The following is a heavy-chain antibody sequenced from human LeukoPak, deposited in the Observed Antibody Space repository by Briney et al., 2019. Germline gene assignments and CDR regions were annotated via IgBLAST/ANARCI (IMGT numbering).Heavy chain of an antibody. CDR2: INPSAGST. CDR3: ARKGDIAVAGLVLDH. J-gene: IGHJ4*02. V-gene: IGHV1-46*01. CDR1: GYTXTSYY. D-gene: IGHD6-19*01. Sequence: GASVKVSCKASGYTXTSYYLHGVRQAPGQGLESMGIINPSAGSTSYAQKFQGRVTMTRDTSTSTVYMELSSLRSEDTAVYYCARKGDIAVAGLVLDHWGQGTLVTVSS.